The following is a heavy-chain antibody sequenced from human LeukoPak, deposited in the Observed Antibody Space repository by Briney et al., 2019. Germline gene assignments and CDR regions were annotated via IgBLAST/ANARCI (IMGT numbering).Heavy chain of an antibody. V-gene: IGHV1-8*03. J-gene: IGHJ4*02. D-gene: IGHD6-19*01. CDR2: MNPNSGNT. CDR1: GYTFTSYD. Sequence: ASVKVSCKASGYTFTSYDINWVRQATGQGLEWMGWMNPNSGNTGYAQKFQGRVTITRNASIRTAYMELSSLRSEDTAVYYCARGLPLDSSLDYWGQGTLVTVSS. CDR3: ARGLPLDSSLDY.